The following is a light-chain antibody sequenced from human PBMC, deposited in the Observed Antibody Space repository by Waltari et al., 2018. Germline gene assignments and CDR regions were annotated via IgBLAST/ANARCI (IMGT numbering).Light chain of an antibody. J-gene: IGLJ3*02. CDR2: KDN. Sequence: SYDLTQPSSVSVSPGQPARITCSGDILANKHGPWFQQKPGQAPVQVIYKDNERPPGIPERFSGSSSGTTVTLTISGAHVDDEADYYCYSAADNAVGVFGGGTKLTV. V-gene: IGLV3-27*01. CDR3: YSAADNAVGV. CDR1: ILANKH.